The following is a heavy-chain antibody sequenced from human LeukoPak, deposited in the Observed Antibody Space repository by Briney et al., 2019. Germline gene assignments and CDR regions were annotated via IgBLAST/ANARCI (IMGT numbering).Heavy chain of an antibody. CDR3: AKDFLYDTLAGVGLSDY. CDR1: GFTFNIYA. CDR2: ISGRGDTT. Sequence: GGSLRLSCTASGFTFNIYAMTWVCQAPGKGLEWVSSISGRGDTTYYADSVKGRLTISRDNSKNTLYLQMNSLRAEDTAVYYCAKDFLYDTLAGVGLSDYWGQGTLVTVSS. J-gene: IGHJ4*02. V-gene: IGHV3-23*01. D-gene: IGHD3-9*01.